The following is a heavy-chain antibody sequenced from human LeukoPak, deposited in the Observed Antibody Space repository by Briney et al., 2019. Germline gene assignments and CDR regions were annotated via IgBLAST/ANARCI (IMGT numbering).Heavy chain of an antibody. CDR2: LHYSGST. CDR3: ARGLTRIVQNAFDI. CDR1: GGSISSSSYY. Sequence: PSETLSLTCTVSGGSISSSSYYWGWIRQSPGKGLEWIGYLHYSGSTYYNPSLRSRLTFSVDTSKNQFSLDLSSVTAADTAVYYCARGLTRIVQNAFDIWGQGTMVTVSS. V-gene: IGHV4-31*03. J-gene: IGHJ3*02. D-gene: IGHD3-22*01.